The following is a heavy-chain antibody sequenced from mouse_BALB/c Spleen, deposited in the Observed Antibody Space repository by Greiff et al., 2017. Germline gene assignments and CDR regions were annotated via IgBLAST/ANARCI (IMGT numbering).Heavy chain of an antibody. J-gene: IGHJ1*01. D-gene: IGHD2-1*01. CDR2: IWAGGST. CDR1: GFSLTSYG. Sequence: VMLVESGPGLVAPSQSLSITCTVSGFSLTSYGVHWVRQPPGKGLEWLGVIWAGGSTNYHSALISRLSISKDNSKSQVFLKLNSLQTDDTATYYCAKPYGNYPYFDVWGAGTTVTVSS. CDR3: AKPYGNYPYFDV. V-gene: IGHV2-9*01.